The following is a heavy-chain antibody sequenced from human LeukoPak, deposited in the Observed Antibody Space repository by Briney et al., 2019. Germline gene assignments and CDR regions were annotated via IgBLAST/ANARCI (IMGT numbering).Heavy chain of an antibody. J-gene: IGHJ6*03. CDR3: ASGVGYCSSTSCYGPHNYYYYYMDV. D-gene: IGHD2-2*01. Sequence: SVKVSCKASGGTFSSYAISWVRQAPGQGLEWMGGIIPIFGTANYAQKFQGRVTITTDESTSTAYMELSSLRSEDTAVYYCASGVGYCSSTSCYGPHNYYYYYMDVWGKGTTVTVSS. V-gene: IGHV1-69*05. CDR2: IIPIFGTA. CDR1: GGTFSSYA.